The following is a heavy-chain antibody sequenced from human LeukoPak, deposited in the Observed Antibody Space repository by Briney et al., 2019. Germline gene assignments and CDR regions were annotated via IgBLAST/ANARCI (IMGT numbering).Heavy chain of an antibody. J-gene: IGHJ4*02. CDR3: ARSNKSAYDYVWGSYSDY. Sequence: SETLSLTCTVSGGSISSYYWSWIRQPPGKGLEWIGYIYYSGSTNYNPSLKSRVTISVDTSKNQFSLKLSSVTAADTAVYYCARSNKSAYDYVWGSYSDYWGQGTLVTVSS. CDR2: IYYSGST. D-gene: IGHD3-16*01. CDR1: GGSISSYY. V-gene: IGHV4-59*12.